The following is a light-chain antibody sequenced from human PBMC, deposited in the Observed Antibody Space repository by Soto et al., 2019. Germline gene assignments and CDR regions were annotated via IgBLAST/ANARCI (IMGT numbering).Light chain of an antibody. CDR2: DAS. Sequence: DIQMTQSPSSLAASVGARITITCQASQDISNSLNWYQQKSGQPPRLLIYDASKLETGVPSRVNGSESGTHFTCTITRMQPEDFATYSCQQYDDLPLTFGEGT. CDR1: QDISNS. V-gene: IGKV1-33*01. J-gene: IGKJ4*01. CDR3: QQYDDLPLT.